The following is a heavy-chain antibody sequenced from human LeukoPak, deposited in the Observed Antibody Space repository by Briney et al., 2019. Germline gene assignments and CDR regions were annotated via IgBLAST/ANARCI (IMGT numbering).Heavy chain of an antibody. CDR3: ARVNFNFGMVIRGWSDP. J-gene: IGHJ5*02. D-gene: IGHD3-3*01. CDR1: GLTFSDSY. Sequence: GGSLRLSCAASGLTFSDSYVTWIRQAPGKGLEWLSYISGTGKTIYFADSLKGRSSVSRDNAKNTVYLQMSDLRAEDTAMYYCARVNFNFGMVIRGWSDPWGQGTPVTVSS. CDR2: ISGTGKTI. V-gene: IGHV3-11*04.